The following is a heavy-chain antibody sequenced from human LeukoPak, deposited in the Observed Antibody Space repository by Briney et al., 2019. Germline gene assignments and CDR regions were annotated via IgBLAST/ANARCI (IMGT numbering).Heavy chain of an antibody. V-gene: IGHV3-30*18. CDR1: GFPFSSYG. CDR3: AKWSGSREALDY. J-gene: IGHJ4*02. D-gene: IGHD1-26*01. CDR2: ISYDGSNK. Sequence: PGGSLRLSCAASGFPFSSYGMHWVRQAPGKGLEWVAVISYDGSNKYYADSVKGRFTISRDNSKNTLYLQMNSLRAEDTAVYYCAKWSGSREALDYWGQGTLVTVSS.